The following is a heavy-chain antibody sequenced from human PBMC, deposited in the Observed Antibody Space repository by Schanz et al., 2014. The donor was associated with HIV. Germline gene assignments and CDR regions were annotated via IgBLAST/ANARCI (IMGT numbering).Heavy chain of an antibody. Sequence: QVQLVQSGAEVKKPGSSVNVSCKTSGGTFSNYAISWVRQAPGQGLEWMGGIIPVSGTASYAQMFQGRVKIIADKSTSTAYMELSSLRSEDTAMYYCAREYSTWDRHFDYWGQGTLVTVSP. D-gene: IGHD5-18*01. CDR3: AREYSTWDRHFDY. J-gene: IGHJ4*02. CDR1: GGTFSNYA. V-gene: IGHV1-69*06. CDR2: IIPVSGTA.